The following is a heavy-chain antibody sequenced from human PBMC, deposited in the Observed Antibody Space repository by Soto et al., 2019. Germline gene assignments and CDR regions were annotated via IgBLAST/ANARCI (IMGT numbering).Heavy chain of an antibody. CDR2: INPNSGGT. CDR1: GYTFTGYY. CDR3: ARSVDCTNGVCPPRWYFDY. J-gene: IGHJ4*02. D-gene: IGHD2-8*01. V-gene: IGHV1-2*04. Sequence: GASVKVSCKASGYTFTGYYMHWVRQAPGQGLEWMGWINPNSGGTNYAQKFQGWATMTRDTSISTAYMELSRLRSDDTAVYYCARSVDCTNGVCPPRWYFDYWGQGTLVTV.